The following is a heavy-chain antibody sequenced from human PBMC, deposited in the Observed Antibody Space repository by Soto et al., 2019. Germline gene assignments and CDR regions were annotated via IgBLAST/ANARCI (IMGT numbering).Heavy chain of an antibody. J-gene: IGHJ3*02. Sequence: ASVKVSCKASGYTFTSYAMHWVRQAPGQRLEWMGWINAGNGNTKYAQKFQGRVTITRDTSADTAYMELSSLRSEDTAVYYCATDGTDGKAVAGTNAFDIWDQGTMVTVSS. CDR3: ATDGTDGKAVAGTNAFDI. CDR2: INAGNGNT. V-gene: IGHV1-3*01. CDR1: GYTFTSYA. D-gene: IGHD6-19*01.